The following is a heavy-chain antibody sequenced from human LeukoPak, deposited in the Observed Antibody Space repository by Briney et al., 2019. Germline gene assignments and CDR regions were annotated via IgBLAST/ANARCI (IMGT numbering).Heavy chain of an antibody. V-gene: IGHV3-7*01. CDR3: ARGPAYGARSDYLDY. D-gene: IGHD3-10*01. CDR2: IKKDGSKK. J-gene: IGHJ4*02. Sequence: GGSLRLSCAASGFTFSSYSMNWVRQAPGKGLEWVADIKKDGSKKNQVDSVKGRFTISRDNPKSSLYPQMNSLRAEDTAVYYCARGPAYGARSDYLDYWGQGTLVTVSS. CDR1: GFTFSSYS.